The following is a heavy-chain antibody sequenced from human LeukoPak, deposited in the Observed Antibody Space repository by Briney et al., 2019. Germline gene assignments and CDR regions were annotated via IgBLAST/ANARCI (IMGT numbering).Heavy chain of an antibody. V-gene: IGHV3-11*01. D-gene: IGHD2-15*01. CDR3: GRVAGVEFISV. CDR2: ISSTGYTT. CDR1: GFNFSEYY. J-gene: IGHJ4*02. Sequence: GGSLRLSCAASGFNFSEYYMAWIRQAPGKGLQWVSYISSTGYTTDYVDSVKGRFTISKDNAKNSLYLEMKSLRAEDTAVYYCGRVAGVEFISVWGQGTLVTVSS.